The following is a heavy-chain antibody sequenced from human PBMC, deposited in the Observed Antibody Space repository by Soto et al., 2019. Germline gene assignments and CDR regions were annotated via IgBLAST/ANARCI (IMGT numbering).Heavy chain of an antibody. D-gene: IGHD6-13*01. CDR3: ARGSESGIAAAGYYFDY. CDR2: IIPIFGTA. J-gene: IGHJ4*02. Sequence: QVQLVQSGAEVKKPGSSVKVSCKASGGTFSSYAISRVRQAPGQGLEWMGGIIPIFGTANYAQKFQGRVTITADESTSTAYMELSSLRSEDTAVYYCARGSESGIAAAGYYFDYWGQGTLVTVSS. V-gene: IGHV1-69*01. CDR1: GGTFSSYA.